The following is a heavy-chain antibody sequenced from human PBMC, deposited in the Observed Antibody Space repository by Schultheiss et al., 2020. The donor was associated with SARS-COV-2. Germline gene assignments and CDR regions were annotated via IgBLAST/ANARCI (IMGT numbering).Heavy chain of an antibody. J-gene: IGHJ6*02. CDR3: ARTYSNYDHAYYYYGMDV. CDR2: SNAGNGNT. D-gene: IGHD4-11*01. V-gene: IGHV1-3*01. CDR1: GYTFTGYY. Sequence: ASVKVSCKASGYTFTGYYMHWVRQAPGQRLEWMGWSNAGNGNTKYSQKFQGRVTITRDTSASTAYMELSSLRSEDTAVYYCARTYSNYDHAYYYYGMDVWGQGTTVTVSS.